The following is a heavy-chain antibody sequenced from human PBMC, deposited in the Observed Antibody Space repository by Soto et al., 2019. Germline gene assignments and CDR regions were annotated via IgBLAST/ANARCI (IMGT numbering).Heavy chain of an antibody. J-gene: IGHJ3*02. Sequence: SETLSLTCAVYGGFVSSGSYYWSWIRQPPGKGLEWIGEMSHSGGTHFNPSLKSRVTISVDTSKNQFSLKMTSVTAADTALYYCARVERGTATTVVDAFDIWGPGTMVT. V-gene: IGHV4-61*01. CDR2: MSHSGGT. CDR1: GGFVSSGSYY. CDR3: ARVERGTATTVVDAFDI. D-gene: IGHD1-1*01.